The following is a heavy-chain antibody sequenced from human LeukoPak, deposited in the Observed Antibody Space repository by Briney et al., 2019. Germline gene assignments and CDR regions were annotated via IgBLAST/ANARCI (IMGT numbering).Heavy chain of an antibody. CDR1: GFTFSSYG. Sequence: PGRALRLSCAASGFTFSSYGMHWVRQARGKGLEWVAVISYDGSNKYYADSVKGQFTISRDNSKNTLYLQMNSLRAEDTAVYYCAFTSGSYYYYYGMDVWGQGTTVTVSS. CDR2: ISYDGSNK. J-gene: IGHJ6*02. CDR3: AFTSGSYYYYYGMDV. D-gene: IGHD1-26*01. V-gene: IGHV3-30*03.